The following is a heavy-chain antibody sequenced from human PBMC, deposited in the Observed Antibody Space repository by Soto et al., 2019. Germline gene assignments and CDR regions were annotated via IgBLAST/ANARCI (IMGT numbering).Heavy chain of an antibody. V-gene: IGHV4-34*01. J-gene: IGHJ4*02. D-gene: IGHD6-19*01. Sequence: SETLSLTCAVYGGSFSGYYWSWIRQPPGKGLEWIGEINHSGSTNYNPSLKSRVTISVDTSKNQFSLKLSSVTAADTAVYYCARELSSGWYYFDYWGQGTLVTVSS. CDR3: ARELSSGWYYFDY. CDR1: GGSFSGYY. CDR2: INHSGST.